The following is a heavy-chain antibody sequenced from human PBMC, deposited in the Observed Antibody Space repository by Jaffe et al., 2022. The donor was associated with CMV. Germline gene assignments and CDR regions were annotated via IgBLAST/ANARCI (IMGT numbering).Heavy chain of an antibody. CDR3: ARDGELVHGGYFDY. D-gene: IGHD6-6*01. V-gene: IGHV3-33*08. J-gene: IGHJ4*02. CDR2: IWYDGSNK. CDR1: GFTFSSYG. Sequence: QVQLVESGGGVVQPGRSLRLSCAASGFTFSSYGMHWVRQAPGKGLEWVAVIWYDGSNKYYADSVKGRFTISRDNSKNTLYLQMNSLRAEDTAVYYCARDGELVHGGYFDYWGQGTLVTVSS.